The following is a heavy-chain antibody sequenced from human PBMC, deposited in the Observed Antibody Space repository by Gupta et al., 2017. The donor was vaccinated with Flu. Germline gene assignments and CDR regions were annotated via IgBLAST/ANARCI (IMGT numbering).Heavy chain of an antibody. CDR1: YG. J-gene: IGHJ6*02. CDR3: ASGDDYGDYYYFGMDV. V-gene: IGHV1-69*10. D-gene: IGHD4-17*01. Sequence: YGIHWVRQAPGQGLEWVGGIVPILGLADYAQKFQGRVTITADRSTNTAYMELSSLKSEDTAVYYCASGDDYGDYYYFGMDVWGQGTTVTAS. CDR2: IVPILGLA.